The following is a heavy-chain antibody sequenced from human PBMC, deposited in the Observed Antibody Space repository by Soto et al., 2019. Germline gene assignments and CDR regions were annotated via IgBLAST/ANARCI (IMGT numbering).Heavy chain of an antibody. Sequence: PAGSLRLSCAACGFTFSSYSMSCARQAPGKGLEWVSAISGSGGSTYYADSVKGRFTISRDNSKNTQYLQMNSLRAEDTAVYYCAKDVGVDLDDYYYSSGYLDYWGQGTLVTVSS. D-gene: IGHD3-22*01. V-gene: IGHV3-23*01. CDR1: GFTFSSYS. CDR2: ISGSGGST. J-gene: IGHJ4*02. CDR3: AKDVGVDLDDYYYSSGYLDY.